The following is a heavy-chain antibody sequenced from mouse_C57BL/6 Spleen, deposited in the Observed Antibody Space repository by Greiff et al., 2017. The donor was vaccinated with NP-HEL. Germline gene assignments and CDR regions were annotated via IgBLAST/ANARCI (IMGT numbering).Heavy chain of an antibody. CDR3: ARRYYGSSYDYFDY. Sequence: QVQLKQSGAELVRPGSSVKLSCKASGYTFTSYWMHWVKQRPIQGLEWIGNIDPSDSETHYNQKFKDKATLTVDKSSSTAYMQLSSLTSEDSAVYYCARRYYGSSYDYFDYWGQGTTLTVSS. CDR1: GYTFTSYW. V-gene: IGHV1-52*01. D-gene: IGHD1-1*01. CDR2: IDPSDSET. J-gene: IGHJ2*01.